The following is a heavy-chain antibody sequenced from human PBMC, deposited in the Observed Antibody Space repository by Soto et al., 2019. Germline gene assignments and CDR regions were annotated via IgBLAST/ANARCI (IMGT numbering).Heavy chain of an antibody. V-gene: IGHV3-48*02. D-gene: IGHD6-13*01. CDR1: GFTFTNFG. Sequence: PGGSLRLSCAVSGFTFTNFGMIWVRQAPGKGLEWVSFIGSGAGTFVSYADSVKGRFTISRDNAKNSLYLQMNSLRDDDTAVYYCARAPAPLYSSSWYYFDYWGQGTLVTVSS. CDR2: IGSGAGTFV. CDR3: ARAPAPLYSSSWYYFDY. J-gene: IGHJ4*02.